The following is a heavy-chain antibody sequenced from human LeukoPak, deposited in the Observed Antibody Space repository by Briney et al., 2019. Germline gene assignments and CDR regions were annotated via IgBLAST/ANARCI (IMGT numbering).Heavy chain of an antibody. D-gene: IGHD2-15*01. CDR2: IDWDDDK. CDR3: ARSPTKYCSGGSCYGASDY. Sequence: SGPTLVNPTQTLTLTCTFSGFSLSTSGMRVSWIRQPPGKALEWLARIDWDDDKFYSTSLKTRLTISKDTSKNQVVLTMTNMDPVDTATYYCARSPTKYCSGGSCYGASDYWGQGTLVTVSS. J-gene: IGHJ4*02. V-gene: IGHV2-70*04. CDR1: GFSLSTSGMR.